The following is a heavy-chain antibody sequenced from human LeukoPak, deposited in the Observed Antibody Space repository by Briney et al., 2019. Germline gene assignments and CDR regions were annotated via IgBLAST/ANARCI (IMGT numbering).Heavy chain of an antibody. D-gene: IGHD2-15*01. CDR2: IDPSDSYT. CDR1: GYSFTSYW. J-gene: IGHJ4*02. V-gene: IGHV5-10-1*01. Sequence: KPGGSLRLSCKGSGYSFTSYWISWVRQMPGKGLEWMGRIDPSDSYTNYSPSFQGHVTISADKSISTAYLQWSSLKASDTAMYYCARQYNCSGGSCYLAYWGQGTLVTVSS. CDR3: ARQYNCSGGSCYLAY.